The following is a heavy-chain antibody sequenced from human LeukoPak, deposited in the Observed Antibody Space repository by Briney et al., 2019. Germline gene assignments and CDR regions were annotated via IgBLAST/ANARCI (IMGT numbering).Heavy chain of an antibody. Sequence: GASVKVSCKASGYTFTSYAMHWVRQAPGQRLEWMGWINAGNGNTKYSQKFQGRVTITRDTSASTAYMELSSLRSEDTAVYYCARVPRSYYYYYYMDVWGKGTTVTVSS. CDR1: GYTFTSYA. CDR2: INAGNGNT. CDR3: ARVPRSYYYYYYMDV. J-gene: IGHJ6*03. V-gene: IGHV1-3*01.